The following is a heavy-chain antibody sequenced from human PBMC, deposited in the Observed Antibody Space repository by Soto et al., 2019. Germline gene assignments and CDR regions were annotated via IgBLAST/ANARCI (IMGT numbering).Heavy chain of an antibody. CDR1: GGTFSSYA. D-gene: IGHD5-18*01. CDR2: IIPIFGTA. V-gene: IGHV1-69*12. J-gene: IGHJ5*02. CDR3: ARTNTAMVTGWFDP. Sequence: QVQLVKSGAEVKKPGSSVKVSCKASGGTFSSYAISWVRQAPRQGLEWMGGIIPIFGTANYAQKFQGRVTITVDESTSTAYMELSSLRSEDTAVYYCARTNTAMVTGWFDPWGQGTLVTVSS.